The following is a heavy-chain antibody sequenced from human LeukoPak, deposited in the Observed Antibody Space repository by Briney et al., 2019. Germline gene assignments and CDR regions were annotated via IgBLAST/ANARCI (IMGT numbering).Heavy chain of an antibody. CDR2: ISGSGGST. D-gene: IGHD3-22*01. CDR1: GFTFSIHA. V-gene: IGHV3-23*01. Sequence: GGSLRLSCAASGFTFSIHAISWVRQAPGKGLEWVSTISGSGGSTNYADSVKGRFTISRDNSKNTLYLQMNSLRAEDTAVYYCAKDYYDSRDYFDYWGQGTLVTVSS. CDR3: AKDYYDSRDYFDY. J-gene: IGHJ4*02.